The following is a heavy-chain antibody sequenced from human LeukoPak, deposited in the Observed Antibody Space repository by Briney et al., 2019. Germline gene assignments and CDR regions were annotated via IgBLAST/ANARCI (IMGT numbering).Heavy chain of an antibody. J-gene: IGHJ4*02. Sequence: GESLKISCKGSGYSFTSYWIGWVRQMPGKGLEWMGIIYPGDSDTRYSPSFQGQVTISADKSISTAYLQWSSLKASDTAMYYCARHGGYCSSTSCYGGFVDYWDQGTLVTVSS. CDR3: ARHGGYCSSTSCYGGFVDY. CDR2: IYPGDSDT. CDR1: GYSFTSYW. V-gene: IGHV5-51*01. D-gene: IGHD2-2*01.